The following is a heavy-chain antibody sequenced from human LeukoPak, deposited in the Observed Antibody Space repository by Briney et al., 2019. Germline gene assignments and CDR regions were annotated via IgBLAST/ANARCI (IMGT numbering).Heavy chain of an antibody. CDR2: MNPNSGNT. CDR1: GYTFTSYD. J-gene: IGHJ4*02. D-gene: IGHD1-1*01. Sequence: ASVKVSCKASGYTFTSYDINWVRQATGQGLEWMGWMNPNSGNTGYAQKFQGRVTITRNTSISTAYMELSSLRSEDTAVYYCARGAGSLYYFDYWGQGTLVTVSS. V-gene: IGHV1-8*03. CDR3: ARGAGSLYYFDY.